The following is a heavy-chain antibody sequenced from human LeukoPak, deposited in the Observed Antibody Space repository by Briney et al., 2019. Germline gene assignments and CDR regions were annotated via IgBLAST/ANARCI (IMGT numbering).Heavy chain of an antibody. D-gene: IGHD2-2*01. Sequence: GGSLRLSCEVSGLTFKDAWMSWVRQAPGKGLEWVAVISYDGRNKNYPDSVKGRFTISRDISTDTLWLQMDSLRTEDTAVYYCAKGPLRGTAAAIDYWGQGTLVTVSS. V-gene: IGHV3-30*18. CDR1: GLTFKDAW. J-gene: IGHJ4*02. CDR2: ISYDGRNK. CDR3: AKGPLRGTAAAIDY.